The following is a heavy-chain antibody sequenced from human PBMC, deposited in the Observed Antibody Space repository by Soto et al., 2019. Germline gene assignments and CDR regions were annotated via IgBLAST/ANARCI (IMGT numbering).Heavy chain of an antibody. CDR2: IKQDGSEK. J-gene: IGHJ6*01. D-gene: IGHD5-12*01. Sequence: GGSLRLSCAASGFTFSSYWMSWVRQAPGKGLEWVANIKQDGSEKYYVDSVKGRFTISRDNAKNSLYLQMNSLRAEDTAVYYCERDPTIGAQRREVYYYYGMDGWGHGTTVTV. CDR1: GFTFSSYW. CDR3: ERDPTIGAQRREVYYYYGMDG. V-gene: IGHV3-7*01.